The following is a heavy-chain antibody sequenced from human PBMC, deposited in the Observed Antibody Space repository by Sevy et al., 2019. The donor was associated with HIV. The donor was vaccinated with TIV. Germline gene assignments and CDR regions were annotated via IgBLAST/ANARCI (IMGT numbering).Heavy chain of an antibody. J-gene: IGHJ5*02. CDR1: GFTFSSYW. D-gene: IGHD2-8*01. Sequence: GGSLRLSCAASGFTFSSYWMSWVRQAPGKGLEWVANIKQDGSDKYCVDSVKGRFTISRDNAKNSLYLQMNSLRVEDTAVYYCASPGTKGFDPWGQGTLVTVSS. V-gene: IGHV3-7*03. CDR2: IKQDGSDK. CDR3: ASPGTKGFDP.